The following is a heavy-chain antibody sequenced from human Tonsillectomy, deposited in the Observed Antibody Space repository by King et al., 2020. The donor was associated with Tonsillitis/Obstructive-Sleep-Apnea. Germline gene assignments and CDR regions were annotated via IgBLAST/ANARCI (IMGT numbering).Heavy chain of an antibody. V-gene: IGHV4-59*01. J-gene: IGHJ3*02. CDR2: IYYSGST. Sequence: MQLQESGPGLVKPSETLSLTCTVSGGSISSYYWSWIRPPPGKGLEWIGYIYYSGSTNYNPSLKSRVTISVDTSKNQFSLKLSSVTAADTAVYYCARDLVGSGSYPDAFDIWGQGTMVTVSS. D-gene: IGHD1-26*01. CDR1: GGSISSYY. CDR3: ARDLVGSGSYPDAFDI.